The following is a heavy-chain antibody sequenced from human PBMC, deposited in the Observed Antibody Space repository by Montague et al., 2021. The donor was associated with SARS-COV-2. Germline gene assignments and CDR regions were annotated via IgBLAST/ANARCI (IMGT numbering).Heavy chain of an antibody. V-gene: IGHV4-31*03. CDR2: IYYSGST. CDR1: GGSISSGGYY. D-gene: IGHD3-3*01. J-gene: IGHJ4*02. CDR3: ARGVTIFGVVDTIDY. Sequence: TLSLTCTVSGGSISSGGYYWSWIRQHPGKVLEWIGYIYYSGSTYYNPSLKSRVTISVDTSKNQFSLKLSSVTAADTAVYYCARGVTIFGVVDTIDYWGRGTLVTVSS.